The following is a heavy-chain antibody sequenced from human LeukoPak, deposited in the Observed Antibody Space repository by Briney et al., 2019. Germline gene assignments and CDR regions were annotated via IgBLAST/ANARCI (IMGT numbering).Heavy chain of an antibody. CDR2: IRSKVNNYAT. CDR1: GFTFTDSA. CDR3: TRLITVTTDY. Sequence: GGSLRLSCAASGFTFTDSAMHWVRQASGKGLEWVGRIRSKVNNYATAYAASVKGRFTISRDDSKNTAYLQMNSLKTEDTAVYYCTRLITVTTDYRGPGTLVTVSS. J-gene: IGHJ4*02. D-gene: IGHD4-17*01. V-gene: IGHV3-73*01.